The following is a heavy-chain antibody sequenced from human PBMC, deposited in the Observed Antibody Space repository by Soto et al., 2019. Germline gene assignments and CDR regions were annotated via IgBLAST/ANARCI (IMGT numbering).Heavy chain of an antibody. CDR1: GFILNSFS. CDR3: VRGRSDSLMDV. Sequence: GSLRLSCAGSGFILNSFSMNWVRQAPGKGLEWVSYVSSSRTTIYYADSVRGRFTISRDDAKNSLFLQMNSLRDDDTAVYYCVRGRSDSLMDVWGQGTTVTVSS. CDR2: VSSSRTTI. V-gene: IGHV3-48*02. D-gene: IGHD2-15*01. J-gene: IGHJ6*02.